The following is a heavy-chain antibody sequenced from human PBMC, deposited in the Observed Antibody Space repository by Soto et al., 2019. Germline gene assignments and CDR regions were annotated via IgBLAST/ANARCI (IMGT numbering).Heavy chain of an antibody. V-gene: IGHV3-48*04. CDR1: GFTFSSYS. CDR2: ISSSSTI. J-gene: IGHJ4*02. CDR3: ARDPLYCSSTSCLDY. D-gene: IGHD2-2*01. Sequence: GGSLRLSCAASGFTFSSYSMNWVRQAPGKGLEWVSYISSSSTIYYADSVKGRFTISRDNAKNSLYLQMNSLRAEDTAVYYCARDPLYCSSTSCLDYWGQGTLVTVSS.